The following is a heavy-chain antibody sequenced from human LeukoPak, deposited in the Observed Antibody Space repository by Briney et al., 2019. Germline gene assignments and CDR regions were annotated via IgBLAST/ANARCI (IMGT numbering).Heavy chain of an antibody. D-gene: IGHD3-10*01. J-gene: IGHJ4*02. Sequence: PGGSLRVSCAASGSTFSSHGMHWVRQAPGKGLDWVAFIRYDGSKKFYADSVKGRFTISRDNSKNTLDLQMISLRTDDTAVYYCAKVDDYYGSGSYLVDSWGQGTLVTVSS. V-gene: IGHV3-30*02. CDR1: GSTFSSHG. CDR2: IRYDGSKK. CDR3: AKVDDYYGSGSYLVDS.